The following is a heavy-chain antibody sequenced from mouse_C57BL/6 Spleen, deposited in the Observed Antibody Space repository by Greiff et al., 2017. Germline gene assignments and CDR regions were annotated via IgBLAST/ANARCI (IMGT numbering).Heavy chain of an antibody. D-gene: IGHD1-1*01. CDR2: IDPETGGT. V-gene: IGHV1-15*01. CDR3: TREGLLRYYYAMGY. J-gene: IGHJ4*01. Sequence: QVQLQQSGAELVRPGASVTLSCTASGYTFTDYEMPWVKQTPVHGLEWIGAIDPETGGTAYNQKLEGGATLSADKSSSTAYMELRRLTSEDSAVYYCTREGLLRYYYAMGYWGQGTTVTVSS. CDR1: GYTFTDYE.